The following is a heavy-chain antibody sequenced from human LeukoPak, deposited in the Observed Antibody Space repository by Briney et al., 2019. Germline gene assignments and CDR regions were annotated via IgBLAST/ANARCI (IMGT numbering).Heavy chain of an antibody. V-gene: IGHV1-2*02. J-gene: IGHJ4*02. CDR2: INPNSGGT. D-gene: IGHD6-13*01. CDR3: AREGYSSSWYNY. Sequence: ASVKVSCKASGYTFTGYYMHWVRQAPGLGLEWMGWINPNSGGTNYAQKFQGRVTMTRDTSISTAYMELSRLRSDDTAVYYCAREGYSSSWYNYWGQGTLVTVSS. CDR1: GYTFTGYY.